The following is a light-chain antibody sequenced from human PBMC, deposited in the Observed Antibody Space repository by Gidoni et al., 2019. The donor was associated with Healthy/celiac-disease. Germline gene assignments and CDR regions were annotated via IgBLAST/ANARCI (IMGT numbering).Light chain of an antibody. CDR1: NIGSKS. J-gene: IGLJ2*01. CDR3: QVWDSSSDHRGVV. V-gene: IGLV3-21*03. Sequence: YVLTQLPSVSGAPGKTARITCGGNNIGSKSVHWSQQKPGQAPVLVVYDDSDRPSGIPERFSGSNSGNTATLTSSRVEAGDEADYYCQVWDSSSDHRGVVFGGWTTLTVL. CDR2: DDS.